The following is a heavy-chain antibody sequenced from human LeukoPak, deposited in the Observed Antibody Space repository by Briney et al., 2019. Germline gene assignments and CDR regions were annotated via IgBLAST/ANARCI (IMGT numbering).Heavy chain of an antibody. D-gene: IGHD3-10*01. CDR2: INSDGSST. Sequence: GGSLRLSCAASGFTFSSYWMHWVRQAPGKGLVWVSRINSDGSSTSYADSVKGRFTISRDNAENTLYLQMNSLRAEDTAVYYCAKLSSGGYGSGSYYNFDYWGQGTLVTVSS. J-gene: IGHJ4*02. V-gene: IGHV3-74*01. CDR3: AKLSSGGYGSGSYYNFDY. CDR1: GFTFSSYW.